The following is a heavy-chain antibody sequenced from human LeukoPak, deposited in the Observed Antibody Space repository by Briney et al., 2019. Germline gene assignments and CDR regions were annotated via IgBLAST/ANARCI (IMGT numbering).Heavy chain of an antibody. CDR2: IYHSRST. CDR3: ASGGYCSSTSCQEAWFAP. CDR1: GGSISSGGYS. D-gene: IGHD2-2*01. J-gene: IGHJ5*02. Sequence: PSETLSLTCAVSGGSISSGGYSWSWIRQPPGKGLEGIGYIYHSRSTYYNPSLKSRVTISVDRSKNQFSLKLSSVTAADTAVYYCASGGYCSSTSCQEAWFAPWGQGTLVTVSS. V-gene: IGHV4-30-2*01.